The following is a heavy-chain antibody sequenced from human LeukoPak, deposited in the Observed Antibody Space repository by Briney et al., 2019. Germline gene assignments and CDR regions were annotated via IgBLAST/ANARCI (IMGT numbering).Heavy chain of an antibody. Sequence: GASVKVSCKASVYTFTSYDINWVRQATGQGLEWMGWMNPNSGNTGYAQKFRGRVTMTRNTSISTAYMELSSLRSEDTAVYYCARGMYYYDSSGYFYGMDVWGQGTTVTVSS. CDR3: ARGMYYYDSSGYFYGMDV. CDR1: VYTFTSYD. J-gene: IGHJ6*02. CDR2: MNPNSGNT. V-gene: IGHV1-8*01. D-gene: IGHD3-22*01.